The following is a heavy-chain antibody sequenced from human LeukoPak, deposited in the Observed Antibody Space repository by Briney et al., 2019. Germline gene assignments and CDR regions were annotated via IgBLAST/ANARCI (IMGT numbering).Heavy chain of an antibody. V-gene: IGHV4-59*08. CDR3: ARHGGWGTGKTDY. D-gene: IGHD6-19*01. CDR2: IYYSGST. Sequence: SSETLSLTCTVSGGSISSYYWSWIRQPPGKGLEWIGYIYYSGSTNYNPSLKSRVTISVDTSKNQFSLKLSSVTAADTAVYHCARHGGWGTGKTDYWGQGTLVTVSS. CDR1: GGSISSYY. J-gene: IGHJ4*02.